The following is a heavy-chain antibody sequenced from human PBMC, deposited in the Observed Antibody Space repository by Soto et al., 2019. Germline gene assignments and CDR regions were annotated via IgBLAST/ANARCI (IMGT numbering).Heavy chain of an antibody. V-gene: IGHV3-33*01. D-gene: IGHD2-15*01. Sequence: QVQLVESGGGVVQPGRSLRLSCAASGFTFSSYGMHWVRQAPGKGLEWVAVIWYDGSNKYYADSVKGRFTISRDNSKNTLYMQMNSLRAEDTAVYYWARDGDIVVVVAATGHYYGMDVWGQGTTVTVSS. CDR3: ARDGDIVVVVAATGHYYGMDV. CDR2: IWYDGSNK. CDR1: GFTFSSYG. J-gene: IGHJ6*02.